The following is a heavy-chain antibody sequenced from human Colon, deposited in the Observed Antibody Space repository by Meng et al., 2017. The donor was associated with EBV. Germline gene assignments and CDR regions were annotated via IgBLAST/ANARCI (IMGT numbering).Heavy chain of an antibody. J-gene: IGHJ5*01. D-gene: IGHD3-22*01. CDR2: IHHSGST. V-gene: IGHV4-34*02. Sequence: VNLQQWGAGLLKPSESLSLTCAVFGGSFSGNFWTWIRQSPGEGLEWIGEIHHSGSTKYNPSLKNRVSISLDTSMKQFSLQLTSVTASDTAVYFCARDPAQEDFDTSGYMYDSWGPGTLVTVSS. CDR3: ARDPAQEDFDTSGYMYDS. CDR1: GGSFSGNF.